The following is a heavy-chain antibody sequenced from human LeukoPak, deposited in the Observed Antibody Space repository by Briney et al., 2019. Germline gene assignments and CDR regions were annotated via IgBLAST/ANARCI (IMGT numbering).Heavy chain of an antibody. CDR1: GYTFTSYG. J-gene: IGHJ4*02. V-gene: IGHV1-18*01. Sequence: ASVKVSCKASGYTFTSYGISWVRQAPGQGLEWMGWISAYNGNTNYAQKFQGRVTMTRDTSISTAYMELSRLRSDDTAVYYCARDPGSYDILTGYYGGGFDYWGQGTLVTVSS. CDR2: ISAYNGNT. CDR3: ARDPGSYDILTGYYGGGFDY. D-gene: IGHD3-9*01.